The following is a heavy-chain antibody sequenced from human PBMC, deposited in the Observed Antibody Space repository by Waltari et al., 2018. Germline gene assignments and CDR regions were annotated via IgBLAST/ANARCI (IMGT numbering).Heavy chain of an antibody. V-gene: IGHV3-23*01. CDR3: AKAEWLAVWYFDL. CDR2: ISGSGGST. CDR1: DGSFGGYL. J-gene: IGHJ2*01. Sequence: VHLHQWGAGLVKPSETLSLTCAVIDGSFGGYLWTWVRQFPGKGLEWVSAISGSGGSTYYADSVKGRFTISRDNSKNTLYLQMNSLRAEDTAVYYCAKAEWLAVWYFDLWGRGTLVTVSS. D-gene: IGHD3-3*01.